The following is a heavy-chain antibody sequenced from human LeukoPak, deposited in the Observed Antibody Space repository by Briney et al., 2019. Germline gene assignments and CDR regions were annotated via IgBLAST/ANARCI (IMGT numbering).Heavy chain of an antibody. CDR1: GFTFSSYG. CDR3: ARARLYGDYTPYYYGMDV. CDR2: ISYDGSNK. V-gene: IGHV3-30*03. J-gene: IGHJ6*02. D-gene: IGHD4-17*01. Sequence: GGSLRLSCAASGFTFSSYGMHWVRQAPGRGLEWVAVISYDGSNKYYADSVKGRFTISRDNSKNTLYLQMNSLRAEDTAVYYCARARLYGDYTPYYYGMDVWGQGTTVTVSS.